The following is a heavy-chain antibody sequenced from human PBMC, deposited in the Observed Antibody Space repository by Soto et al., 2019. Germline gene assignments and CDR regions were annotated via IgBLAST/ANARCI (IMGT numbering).Heavy chain of an antibody. D-gene: IGHD1-1*01. V-gene: IGHV4-31*03. CDR1: GGSISSGGYY. CDR2: IYYSGST. J-gene: IGHJ6*02. CDR3: AREENNWSPQRFYGMDG. Sequence: QVQLQESGPGLVKPSQTLSLTCTVSGGSISSGGYYWNWIRQHPGKGLEWIGNIYYSGSTYYNPSLESRITMSVDTSKNQFSLKLSSVTAADTAVYYCAREENNWSPQRFYGMDGWGQGTTGTVSS.